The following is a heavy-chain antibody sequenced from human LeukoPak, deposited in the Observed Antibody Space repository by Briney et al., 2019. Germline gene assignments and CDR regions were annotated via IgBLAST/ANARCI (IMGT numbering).Heavy chain of an antibody. CDR3: APSVSSSPYFDY. D-gene: IGHD6-6*01. J-gene: IGHJ4*02. Sequence: GGSLRLSCAASGFTFSSYAMSWVRQAPGEGLEWVSAISGSGGSTYYADSVKGRFTISRDNSKNTLYLQMNSLRAEDTAVYYCAPSVSSSPYFDYWGQGTLVTVSS. CDR2: ISGSGGST. CDR1: GFTFSSYA. V-gene: IGHV3-23*01.